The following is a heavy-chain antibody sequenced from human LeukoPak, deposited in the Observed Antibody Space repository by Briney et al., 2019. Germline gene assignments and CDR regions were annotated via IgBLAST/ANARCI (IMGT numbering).Heavy chain of an antibody. V-gene: IGHV1-69*05. CDR3: ARDGYYYGSGSPRSQHYYHGMDV. J-gene: IGHJ6*02. D-gene: IGHD3-10*01. CDR2: IIPIFGTA. CDR1: GGTFSSYA. Sequence: ASVKVSCKASGGTFSSYAISWVRQAPGQGLEWMGGIIPIFGTANYAQKFQGRVTITTDESTSTAYMELSSLRSEDTAVYYCARDGYYYGSGSPRSQHYYHGMDVWGQGTTVTVSS.